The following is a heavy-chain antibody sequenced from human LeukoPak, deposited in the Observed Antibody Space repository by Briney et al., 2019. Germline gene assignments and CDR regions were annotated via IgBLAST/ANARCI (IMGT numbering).Heavy chain of an antibody. D-gene: IGHD4-17*01. CDR1: SFAFSSYW. CDR2: IRPDPFPN. Sequence: GGSLRLSCAGSSFAFSSYWMSWVRQRPGEGLQWVASIRPDPFPNHYAASVNGRFTISRDNAKNSVFLQMNSLRAEDTAVYYCARLFGGVTTFDYWGQGTLVSVSP. CDR3: ARLFGGVTTFDY. V-gene: IGHV3-7*01. J-gene: IGHJ4*02.